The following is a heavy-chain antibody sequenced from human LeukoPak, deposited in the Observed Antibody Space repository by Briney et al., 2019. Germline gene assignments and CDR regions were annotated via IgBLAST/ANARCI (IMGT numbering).Heavy chain of an antibody. J-gene: IGHJ4*02. CDR3: ARDRVRYSSSWTFDY. CDR1: GFTFSSYA. CDR2: ISYDGSNK. V-gene: IGHV3-30*04. D-gene: IGHD6-13*01. Sequence: PGRSLRLSCAASGFTFSSYAMHWVRQAPGKGLEWVAVISYDGSNKYYADSVKGRFTISRDNSKNTLYLQMNGLRAEDTAVYYCARDRVRYSSSWTFDYWGQGTLVTVSS.